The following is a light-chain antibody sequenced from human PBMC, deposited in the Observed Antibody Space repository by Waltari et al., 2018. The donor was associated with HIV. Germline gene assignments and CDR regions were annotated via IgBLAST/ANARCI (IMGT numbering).Light chain of an antibody. CDR3: SSYTSSSTFYV. J-gene: IGLJ1*01. V-gene: IGLV2-14*03. Sequence: QSALTQPAYVSGSPGPSITLSCTGTSSAVGGYTFVPWYQQHPGKAPKLMIYDVTKRPSGVSNRFSGSKSGNTASLTITGLQAEDEADFYCSSYTSSSTFYVFGTGTKVTVL. CDR1: SSAVGGYTF. CDR2: DVT.